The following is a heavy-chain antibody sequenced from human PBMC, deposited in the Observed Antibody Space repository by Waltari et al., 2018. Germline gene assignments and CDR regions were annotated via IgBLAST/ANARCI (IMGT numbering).Heavy chain of an antibody. CDR1: GFTFSSYG. D-gene: IGHD3-3*01. Sequence: QVQLVESGGGVVQPGRSLRLSCAASGFTFSSYGMHWVRQAPGKGLEWVAVIWYDGSNKNYADSGKGRFTIARDNSKNTLYLQMNSLRAEDTAMYYCAKARYDFWSGYYDPYGMDVWGQGTTVTVSS. CDR2: IWYDGSNK. J-gene: IGHJ6*02. CDR3: AKARYDFWSGYYDPYGMDV. V-gene: IGHV3-30*18.